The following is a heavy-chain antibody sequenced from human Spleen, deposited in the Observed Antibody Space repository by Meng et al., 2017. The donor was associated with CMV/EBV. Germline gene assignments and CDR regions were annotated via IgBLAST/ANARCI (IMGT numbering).Heavy chain of an antibody. D-gene: IGHD3-22*01. CDR1: GFAFSDYY. V-gene: IGHV3-11*01. CDR3: ARGATYYYDSSGSFDQ. CDR2: ISGSGSTI. J-gene: IGHJ4*02. Sequence: GESLKISCEASGFAFSDYYMCWIRQAPGKGLEWISYISGSGSTIYYADSMKGRISISRDNAKNSVFLQMSSLRAEDTAVYFCARGATYYYDSSGSFDQWGQGTLVTVSS.